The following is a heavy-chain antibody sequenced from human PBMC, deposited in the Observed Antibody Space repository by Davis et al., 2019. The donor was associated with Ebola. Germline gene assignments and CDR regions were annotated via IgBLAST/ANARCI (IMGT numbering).Heavy chain of an antibody. CDR1: GYSFSTYG. CDR2: ISTSTNKT. D-gene: IGHD1-26*01. Sequence: ASVQVSCQASGYSFSTYGITWVRQAPGQGLEWMGWISTSTNKTNYAENFQGRVTLTTDTSTRTAYMELRGLISDDTAVYFCATALRFSGSYYGYWGQGTLVTVSS. V-gene: IGHV1-18*01. J-gene: IGHJ4*02. CDR3: ATALRFSGSYYGY.